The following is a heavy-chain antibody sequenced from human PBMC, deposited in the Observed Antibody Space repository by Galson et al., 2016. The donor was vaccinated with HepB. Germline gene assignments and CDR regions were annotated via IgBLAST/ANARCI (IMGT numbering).Heavy chain of an antibody. CDR1: GDSISSDGYY. Sequence: TLSLTCTVSGDSISSDGYYWSWIRQPAGKGLEWPGRIYTTGTTSYNPSLQSRVTISVDTSKNQFSLKLSSATAADTAVYYCARRRNYYDSSGYYHDWFDPWGQGTLVTVSS. V-gene: IGHV4-61*02. CDR3: ARRRNYYDSSGYYHDWFDP. CDR2: IYTTGTT. J-gene: IGHJ5*02. D-gene: IGHD3-22*01.